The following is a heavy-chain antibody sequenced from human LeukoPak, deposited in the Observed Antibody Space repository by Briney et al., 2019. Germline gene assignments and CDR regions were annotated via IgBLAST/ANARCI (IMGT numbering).Heavy chain of an antibody. V-gene: IGHV1-2*02. J-gene: IGHJ4*02. Sequence: ASVKVSCKASGYTLTGYYMHWVRQAPGQGLEWMGWINPNSGGTNYAQKFQGRVTMTRDTSISTAYMELSRLRSDDTAVYYCARDVHYYGSGSIPYWGQGTLVTVSS. CDR1: GYTLTGYY. CDR2: INPNSGGT. CDR3: ARDVHYYGSGSIPY. D-gene: IGHD3-10*01.